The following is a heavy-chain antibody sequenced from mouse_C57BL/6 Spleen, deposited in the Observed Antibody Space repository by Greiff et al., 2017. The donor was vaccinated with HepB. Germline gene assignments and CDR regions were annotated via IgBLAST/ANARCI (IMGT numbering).Heavy chain of an antibody. V-gene: IGHV1-80*01. CDR2: IYPGDGDT. D-gene: IGHD2-4*01. CDR3: ARGDYDYDAFAY. J-gene: IGHJ3*01. Sequence: QVHVKQSGAELVKPGASVKISCKASGYAFSSYWMNWVKQRPGKGLEWIGQIYPGDGDTNYNGKFKGKATLTADKSSSTAYMQLSSLTSEDSAVYFCARGDYDYDAFAYWGQGTLVTVSA. CDR1: GYAFSSYW.